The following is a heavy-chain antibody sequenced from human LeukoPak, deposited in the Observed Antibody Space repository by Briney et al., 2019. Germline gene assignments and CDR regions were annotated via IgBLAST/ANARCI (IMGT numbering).Heavy chain of an antibody. Sequence: PGGSLILSCVASGFTFDDYAMHGVRQAPGKGLEWVSGISWNSGSIGYADSVKGRFTISRDNAKNSLYLQMNSLRAEDTALYYCAKDFRCSSTSCYTGFDYWGQGTLVTVSS. CDR3: AKDFRCSSTSCYTGFDY. CDR2: ISWNSGSI. CDR1: GFTFDDYA. V-gene: IGHV3-9*01. J-gene: IGHJ4*02. D-gene: IGHD2-2*02.